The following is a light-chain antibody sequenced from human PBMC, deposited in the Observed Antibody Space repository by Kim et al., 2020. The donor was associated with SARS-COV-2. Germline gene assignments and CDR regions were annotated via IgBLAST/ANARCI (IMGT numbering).Light chain of an antibody. V-gene: IGLV1-40*01. CDR3: QSYDSSLSGSYV. CDR1: SSNIGAGYD. CDR2: ANT. J-gene: IGLJ1*01. Sequence: ISCTGSSSNIGAGYDVHWYKQLPGKAPKRLIYANTNRPSGVPDRFSGSKSGTSASLTITGLQAEDEADYYCQSYDSSLSGSYVFGTGTKVTVL.